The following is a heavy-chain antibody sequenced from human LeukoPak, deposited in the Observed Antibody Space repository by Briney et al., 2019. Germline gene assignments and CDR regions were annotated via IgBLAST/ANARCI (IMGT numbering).Heavy chain of an antibody. CDR2: INWNGGST. D-gene: IGHD5-12*01. CDR1: GFTFDDYG. Sequence: PGGSLRLSCAASGFTFDDYGMSWVRQAPGKGLEWVSGINWNGGSTGYADSVKGRFTISRDNAKNSLYLQMNSLRAEDTALYYCAKDSLLSGYDVLDYWGQGTLVTVSS. J-gene: IGHJ4*02. CDR3: AKDSLLSGYDVLDY. V-gene: IGHV3-20*04.